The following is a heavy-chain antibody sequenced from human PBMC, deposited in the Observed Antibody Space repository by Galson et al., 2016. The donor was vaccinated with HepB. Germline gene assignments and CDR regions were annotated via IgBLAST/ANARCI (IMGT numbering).Heavy chain of an antibody. CDR3: VKDGVFYNFWTDYAEYYFDY. CDR1: GFTFGNYG. CDR2: ILFDGSNK. D-gene: IGHD3/OR15-3a*01. V-gene: IGHV3-30*18. J-gene: IGHJ4*02. Sequence: SLRLSCAASGFTFGNYGMHWVRQAPGKGLEWVAVILFDGSNKYYADSVKGRFTISRDNSKNTLYLQMNSLRAEDTAVYYCVKDGVFYNFWTDYAEYYFDYWGQGTLVTVSS.